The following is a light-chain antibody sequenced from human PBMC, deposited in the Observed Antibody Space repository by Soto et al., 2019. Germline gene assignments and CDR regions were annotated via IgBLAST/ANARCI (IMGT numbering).Light chain of an antibody. Sequence: QSALTQPPSVSGTPGQRGSISCSGASSTFANNYVHWYQQVPGAAPKLLMYRTDQRPSGVPERFSGSKSGTSASLTISGLRPEDEAQYYCAAYTGNWNGPVFGGGTKLTVL. CDR1: SSTFANNY. V-gene: IGLV1-47*01. CDR2: RTD. J-gene: IGLJ2*01. CDR3: AAYTGNWNGPV.